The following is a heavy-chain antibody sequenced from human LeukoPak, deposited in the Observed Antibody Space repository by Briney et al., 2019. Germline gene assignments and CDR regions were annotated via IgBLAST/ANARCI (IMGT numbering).Heavy chain of an antibody. CDR3: ARRFLNSHPIYYYMDV. J-gene: IGHJ6*03. CDR1: GYNFLNYG. V-gene: IGHV1-18*01. Sequence: ASVKVSCKASGYNFLNYGISWVRQAPGQGLEWMGWISGKTGNINYAQKFQARATMTRDTPTSTAYMELRSLRSDDTAVYFCARRFLNSHPIYYYMDVWAKGTTVIVSS. CDR2: ISGKTGNI. D-gene: IGHD2-21*01.